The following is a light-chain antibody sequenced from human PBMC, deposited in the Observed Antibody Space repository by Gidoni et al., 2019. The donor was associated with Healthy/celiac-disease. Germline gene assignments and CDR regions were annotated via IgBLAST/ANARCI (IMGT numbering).Light chain of an antibody. CDR1: QSISSY. Sequence: QMNQSPSSLSASVGDRVTITCRASQSISSYLNWYQQKPGKAPKLLIYAASSLQSGIPARFSGSGSGTDFTLTISSLQPEDFATYYCQQSYSTPPTFGGGTKVEIK. J-gene: IGKJ4*01. V-gene: IGKV1-39*01. CDR3: QQSYSTPPT. CDR2: AAS.